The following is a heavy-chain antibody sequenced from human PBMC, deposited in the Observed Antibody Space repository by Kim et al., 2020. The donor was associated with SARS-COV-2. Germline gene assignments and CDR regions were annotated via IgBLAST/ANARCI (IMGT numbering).Heavy chain of an antibody. D-gene: IGHD6-6*01. CDR1: GGSISSYY. Sequence: SETLSLTCTVSGGSISSYYWSWIRQPPGKGLEWIGYIYYSGSTNYNPSLKSRVTISVDTSKNQFSLKLSSVTAADTAVYYCAVYSSSSRLPDYWGQGTLVTVSS. J-gene: IGHJ4*02. CDR2: IYYSGST. V-gene: IGHV4-59*01. CDR3: AVYSSSSRLPDY.